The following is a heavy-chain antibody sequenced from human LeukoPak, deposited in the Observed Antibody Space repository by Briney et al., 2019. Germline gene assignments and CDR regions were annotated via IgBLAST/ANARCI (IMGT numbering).Heavy chain of an antibody. Sequence: GASVKVSCKASGGTFSSYAISWVRQGPGQGLEWLGWITLHSGDTHYAQKYQGRLTMTSDTSISTGYMELSTLQFDDTAVYYCAREGQLGLDNWGQGTLVTVSS. CDR3: AREGQLGLDN. J-gene: IGHJ1*01. CDR2: ITLHSGDT. D-gene: IGHD1-1*01. V-gene: IGHV1-2*02. CDR1: GGTFSSYA.